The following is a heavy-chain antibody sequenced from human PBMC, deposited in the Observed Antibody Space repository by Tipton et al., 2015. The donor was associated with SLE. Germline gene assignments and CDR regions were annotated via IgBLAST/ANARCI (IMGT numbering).Heavy chain of an antibody. Sequence: TLSLTCTVSGYSISSGYYWGWIRQPPGKGLEWIGSIYHSGSTYCNPSLKSRVTISVDTSKNQFSLKLSSVTAADTAVYYCARGLGTHLYYYRYYMDVWGRGTTVTVSS. V-gene: IGHV4-38-2*02. CDR1: GYSISSGYY. J-gene: IGHJ6*03. CDR2: IYHSGST. CDR3: ARGLGTHLYYYRYYMDV. D-gene: IGHD7-27*01.